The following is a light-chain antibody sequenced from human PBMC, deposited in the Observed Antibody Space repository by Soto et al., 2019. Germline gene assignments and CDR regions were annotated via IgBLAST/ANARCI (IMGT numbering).Light chain of an antibody. J-gene: IGKJ1*01. CDR3: QQYNSYPWT. V-gene: IGKV1-8*01. CDR2: DVS. CDR1: QGISSY. Sequence: AIRMTQSPSSFSASTGDRVTITCRASQGISSYLAWYQQKPGKAPKLLIYDVSSLESGVPSRFSGSGSGTEFTLAISSLQPDDFATYYCQQYNSYPWTFGQGTKVDIK.